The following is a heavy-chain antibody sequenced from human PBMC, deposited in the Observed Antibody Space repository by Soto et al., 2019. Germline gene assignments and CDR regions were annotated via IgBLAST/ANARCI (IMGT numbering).Heavy chain of an antibody. Sequence: KTSETLSLTCAVSGGSISSSNWWSWVRQPPGKGLEWIGEIYHSGSTNYNPSLKSRVTISVDKSKNQFSLKLSSVTAADTAVYYCARGGRIAALNWFDPWGQGTLVTVSS. CDR3: ARGGRIAALNWFDP. V-gene: IGHV4-4*02. J-gene: IGHJ5*02. CDR1: GGSISSSNW. CDR2: IYHSGST. D-gene: IGHD6-6*01.